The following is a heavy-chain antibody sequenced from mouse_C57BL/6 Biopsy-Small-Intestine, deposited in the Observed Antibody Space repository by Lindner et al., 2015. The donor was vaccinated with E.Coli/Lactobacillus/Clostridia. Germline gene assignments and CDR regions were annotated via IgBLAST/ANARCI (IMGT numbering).Heavy chain of an antibody. CDR3: ATHYGSSLDY. J-gene: IGHJ2*01. CDR1: GYSFTDYN. D-gene: IGHD1-1*01. Sequence: VQLQESGPELVKPGASVKISCKASGYSFTDYNMNWVKQSNGKSLEWIGLINPNYGTTSYNQKFKGKATLTVDQSSSTAYMQFNSLTSEDSAVYYCATHYGSSLDYWGQGTTLTVSS. CDR2: INPNYGTT. V-gene: IGHV1-39*01.